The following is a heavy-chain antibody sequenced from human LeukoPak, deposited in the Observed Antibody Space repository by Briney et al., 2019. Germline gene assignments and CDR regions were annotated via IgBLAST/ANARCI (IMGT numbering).Heavy chain of an antibody. J-gene: IGHJ4*02. CDR2: FYYSGAT. CDR1: GYSINTNYY. D-gene: IGHD3-10*01. CDR3: ARGSGSYSSNLDY. Sequence: SRTLSLTCAVSGYSINTNYYWGWIRQSPGKGLEWIGSFYYSGATYYNPSLKSRVAISVDTSKNQFSLKLNSVTAADTAMYYCARGSGSYSSNLDYWGQGTLVTVSS. V-gene: IGHV4-38-2*01.